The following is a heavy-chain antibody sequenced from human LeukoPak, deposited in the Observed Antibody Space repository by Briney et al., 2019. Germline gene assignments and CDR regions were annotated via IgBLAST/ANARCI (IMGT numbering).Heavy chain of an antibody. D-gene: IGHD6-13*01. J-gene: IGHJ4*02. CDR3: ARINIREYSSRPFDY. CDR2: ISYSGST. Sequence: SQTLSLTCTVSGDSISTRGYYWTWLRQHPRKGLEWIGYISYSGSTYYNPSLKSRLTMSEGTSNNRFFLRLTSVTAADTAVYYCARINIREYSSRPFDYWGQGTLVTVSS. CDR1: GDSISTRGYY. V-gene: IGHV4-31*03.